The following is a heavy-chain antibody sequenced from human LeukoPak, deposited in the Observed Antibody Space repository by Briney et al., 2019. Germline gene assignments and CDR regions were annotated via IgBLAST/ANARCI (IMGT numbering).Heavy chain of an antibody. CDR2: INHSGST. CDR3: ARENSGWYYFDY. CDR1: GGSFSGYY. Sequence: PSETLSLTCAVYGGSFSGYYWSWIRQPPGKGLEWIGEINHSGSTNYNPSLKSRVTISVDTSKNQFSLKLSSVTAADTAVYYCARENSGWYYFDYWGQGTLVTVSS. V-gene: IGHV4-34*01. D-gene: IGHD6-19*01. J-gene: IGHJ4*02.